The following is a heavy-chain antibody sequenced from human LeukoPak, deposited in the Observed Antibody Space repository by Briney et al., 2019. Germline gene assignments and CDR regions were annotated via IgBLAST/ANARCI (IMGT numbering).Heavy chain of an antibody. D-gene: IGHD2-21*02. CDR2: INHSGST. Sequence: SETLSLTCAVYGGSFSGYYWSWIRQPPGKGLEWIGEINHSGSTNYSPSFKSRVTISVDTSKNQFSLKLSSVTAADTAVYYCARGRHRLSSFDYWGQGTLVTVSS. V-gene: IGHV4-34*01. CDR1: GGSFSGYY. CDR3: ARGRHRLSSFDY. J-gene: IGHJ4*02.